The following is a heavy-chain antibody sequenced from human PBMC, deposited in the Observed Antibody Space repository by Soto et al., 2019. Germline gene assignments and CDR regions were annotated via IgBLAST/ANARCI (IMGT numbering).Heavy chain of an antibody. CDR1: GFTFDDFA. J-gene: IGHJ4*02. CDR2: ITWNSNVI. D-gene: IGHD2-15*01. Sequence: EVQLVESGGGLVQPGRSLRLSCAASGFTFDDFAMHWVRRVPGQGLEWVSSITWNSNVIGYADSVKGRCTISRDNAKNSLYRQMNSLRPEDTAFYYCTRGGPDAFCGGGRCYFDYWGQGTLVTVSS. V-gene: IGHV3-9*01. CDR3: TRGGPDAFCGGGRCYFDY.